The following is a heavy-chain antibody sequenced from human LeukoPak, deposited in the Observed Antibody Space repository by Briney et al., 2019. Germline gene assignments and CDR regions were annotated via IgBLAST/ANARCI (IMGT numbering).Heavy chain of an antibody. J-gene: IGHJ4*02. Sequence: GGSLRLSCVTSGFTFSSFNMNWVRQAPGKGLEWVALISYDGSNKYYADSVKGRFTISRDNSKNTVYLQMNSLRAEDTAVYYCAKDGRDGYNYPSHYFDYWGQGTLVTVSS. CDR2: ISYDGSNK. CDR3: AKDGRDGYNYPSHYFDY. V-gene: IGHV3-30*18. D-gene: IGHD5-24*01. CDR1: GFTFSSFN.